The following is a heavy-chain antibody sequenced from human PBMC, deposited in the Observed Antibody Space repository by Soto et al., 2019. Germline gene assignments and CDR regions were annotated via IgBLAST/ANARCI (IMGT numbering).Heavy chain of an antibody. D-gene: IGHD3-10*01. J-gene: IGHJ4*02. CDR3: TKGYYGAGSSYFDY. CDR2: ISWNSRSI. V-gene: IGHV3-9*01. CDR1: GFTVAESA. Sequence: EVQWVESGGGWVQPGGSLRLSCAASGFTVAESALHWVRQEPGKGLEWVSGISWNSRSIDYADSVKGRFTISRDNAKKSLVLQMNSLRPEETALYYCTKGYYGAGSSYFDYWSRGALVTVSS.